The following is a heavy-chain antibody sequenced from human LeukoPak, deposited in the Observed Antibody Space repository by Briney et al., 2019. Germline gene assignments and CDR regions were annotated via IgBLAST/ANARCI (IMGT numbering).Heavy chain of an antibody. Sequence: ESGPTLVKPTQTLTLTCTFSGFSLSTRGGGVGWIRQPPGKALEWLANIYWDDDKRYSPSLKSRLTITKDTSKNQVVLTMTNMDPVDTATYYCAHSLCNGGTCYSGFDYWGQGTLVTVSS. J-gene: IGHJ4*02. CDR2: IYWDDDK. CDR3: AHSLCNGGTCYSGFDY. D-gene: IGHD2-15*01. CDR1: GFSLSTRGGG. V-gene: IGHV2-5*02.